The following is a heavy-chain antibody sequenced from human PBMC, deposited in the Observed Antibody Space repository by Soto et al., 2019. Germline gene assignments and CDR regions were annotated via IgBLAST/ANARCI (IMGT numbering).Heavy chain of an antibody. J-gene: IGHJ4*02. CDR1: GFTFSSYA. CDR2: IKSKTDGGTT. CDR3: TTDSGWELAVPSFDY. Sequence: GGSLRLSCAASGFTFSSYAMSWVRQAPGKGLEWVGRIKSKTDGGTTDYAAPVKGRFTISRDDSKNTLYLQMNSLKTEDTAVYYCTTDSGWELAVPSFDYWGQGTLVTVSS. V-gene: IGHV3-15*01. D-gene: IGHD1-26*01.